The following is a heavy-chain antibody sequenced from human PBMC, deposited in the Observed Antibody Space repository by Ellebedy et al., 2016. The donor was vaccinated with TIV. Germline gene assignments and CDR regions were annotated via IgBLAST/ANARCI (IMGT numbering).Heavy chain of an antibody. J-gene: IGHJ6*02. V-gene: IGHV1-2*02. D-gene: IGHD3-22*01. Sequence: ASVKVSXXASGYTFTGYYMHWVRQAPGQGLECMGWINPNSGGTNYAQKFQGRVTMTRDTSISTAYMELSRLRSDDTAVYYCARTLSSGGYYYYGMDVWGQGTTVTVSS. CDR3: ARTLSSGGYYYYGMDV. CDR1: GYTFTGYY. CDR2: INPNSGGT.